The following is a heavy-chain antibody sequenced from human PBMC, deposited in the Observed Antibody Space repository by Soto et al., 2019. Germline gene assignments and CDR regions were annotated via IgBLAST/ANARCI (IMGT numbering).Heavy chain of an antibody. CDR3: ARDPPLRITAVGSGHY. CDR1: GFTFSSYS. V-gene: IGHV3-21*01. D-gene: IGHD6-13*01. CDR2: ISGSSSNT. J-gene: IGHJ4*02. Sequence: EVQLVESGGGLVKPGGSLRLSCAASGFTFSSYSMNWVRQAPGKGLEWVSAISGSSSNTYYADSVKGRFTISRDNAKNSLYLQMSSLRAEDTAVYYCARDPPLRITAVGSGHYWGQGTLVTVSS.